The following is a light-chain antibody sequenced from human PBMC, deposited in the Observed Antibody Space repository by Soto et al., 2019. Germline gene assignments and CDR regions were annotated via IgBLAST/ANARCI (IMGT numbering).Light chain of an antibody. Sequence: EIVLTQSPATLPLSPGKRATLSCRASQNISNYLIWYQQKPGQAPRLLIYGAFARATDAPDRFSGSESGTDFTLTIDRLEPEDSAVYYCQQYATSPRTFGQGTKVDIK. CDR1: QNISNY. CDR3: QQYATSPRT. CDR2: GAF. J-gene: IGKJ1*01. V-gene: IGKV3-20*01.